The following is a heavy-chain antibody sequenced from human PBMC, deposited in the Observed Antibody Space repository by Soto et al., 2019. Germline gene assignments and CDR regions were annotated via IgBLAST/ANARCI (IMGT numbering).Heavy chain of an antibody. J-gene: IGHJ6*02. V-gene: IGHV3-72*01. CDR3: ARVVIDCSGGSCPPAYYYGMDV. CDR1: GFTFSDHY. Sequence: EVQLVESGGGLVQPGGSPRLSCAASGFTFSDHYMDWVRQAPGKGLEWVGRTRNKANSYTTEYAASVKGRFTISRDDSKNSLYLQMNSLKTEDTAVYYCARVVIDCSGGSCPPAYYYGMDVWGQGTTVTVSS. D-gene: IGHD2-15*01. CDR2: TRNKANSYTT.